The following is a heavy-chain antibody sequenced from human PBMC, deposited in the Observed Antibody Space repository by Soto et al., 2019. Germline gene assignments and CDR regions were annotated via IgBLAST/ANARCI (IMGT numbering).Heavy chain of an antibody. CDR2: ITYDATNE. Sequence: PGGSLRLSCAASGFSFRKYAMHWVRQAPGKGLEWVAVITYDATNEYYADSVKGRFTISRDNSNNPLSLHMSSLRLADTAVYYCARKAVPDFWGQGTLVTVSS. J-gene: IGHJ4*02. CDR1: GFSFRKYA. V-gene: IGHV3-30-3*01. D-gene: IGHD6-19*01. CDR3: ARKAVPDF.